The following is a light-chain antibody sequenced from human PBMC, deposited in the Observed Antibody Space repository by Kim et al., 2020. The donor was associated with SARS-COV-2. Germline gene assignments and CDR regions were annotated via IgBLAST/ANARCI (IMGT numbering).Light chain of an antibody. CDR3: QKYKNRRT. CDR2: GAS. V-gene: IGKV3-15*01. Sequence: EIVMTQSPATLFVSPGERATLSCRASQSVNNKVAWYQQKPGQAPRLLMYGASTRAIGVPARFTGSGSGTEFTLTISSLQSEDFGVYYCQKYKNRRTFGQGTKVDIK. CDR1: QSVNNK. J-gene: IGKJ1*01.